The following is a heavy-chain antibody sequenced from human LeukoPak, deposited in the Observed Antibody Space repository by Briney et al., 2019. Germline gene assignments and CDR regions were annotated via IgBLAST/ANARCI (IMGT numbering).Heavy chain of an antibody. Sequence: GGSLRLSCAASGFTFDDYGMSWVRQAPGKGLEWVSGINWNGGSTGYADSVKGRFTISRDNAKNSLYLQMNSLRAEDTALYHCAKDDLATIAPYYFDYWGQGTLVTVSS. CDR1: GFTFDDYG. D-gene: IGHD5-12*01. CDR3: AKDDLATIAPYYFDY. V-gene: IGHV3-20*01. CDR2: INWNGGST. J-gene: IGHJ4*02.